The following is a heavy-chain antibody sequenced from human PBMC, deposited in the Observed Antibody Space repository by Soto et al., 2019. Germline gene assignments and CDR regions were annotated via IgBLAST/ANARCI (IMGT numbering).Heavy chain of an antibody. CDR3: ARDTSFYFDY. CDR2: ITPYNGNT. Sequence: LVKVSFTASNYTFITYGISWGRQAPGQGLEWVGWITPYNGNTNYGQNFQGRVTMTADTSTSTAYMELGSLTTDDTAVYYCARDTSFYFDYWGQGTRVTVSS. V-gene: IGHV1-18*01. CDR1: NYTFITYG. J-gene: IGHJ4*02. D-gene: IGHD2-2*01.